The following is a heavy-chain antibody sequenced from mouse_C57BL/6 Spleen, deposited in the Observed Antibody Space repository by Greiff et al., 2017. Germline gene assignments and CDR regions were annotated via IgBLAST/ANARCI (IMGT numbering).Heavy chain of an antibody. V-gene: IGHV5-17*01. CDR3: ERGGFTTVVPFAY. CDR2: ISSGSSTI. D-gene: IGHD1-1*01. J-gene: IGHJ3*01. Sequence: EVKLMESGGGLVKPGGSLKLSCAASGFTFSDYGMHWVRQAPEKGLEWVAYISSGSSTIYYADTVKGRFTISRDNAKNTLFLQMTSLRSEDTAMYYCERGGFTTVVPFAYWGQGTLVTVSA. CDR1: GFTFSDYG.